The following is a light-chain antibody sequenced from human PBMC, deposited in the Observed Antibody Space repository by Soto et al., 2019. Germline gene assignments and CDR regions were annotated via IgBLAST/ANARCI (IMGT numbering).Light chain of an antibody. CDR2: RNN. CDR3: ASWDDSLNGPV. V-gene: IGLV1-47*01. CDR1: SSNIGNNY. Sequence: QSVLTQPPSASVTPGQWVTISCSGSSSNIGNNYVFWYQQFPGMAPKLLIYRNNQRPSGVPDRFSGSKSGTSASLAIAGLRSEAESDYYCASWDDSLNGPVFGGGTKLTVL. J-gene: IGLJ3*02.